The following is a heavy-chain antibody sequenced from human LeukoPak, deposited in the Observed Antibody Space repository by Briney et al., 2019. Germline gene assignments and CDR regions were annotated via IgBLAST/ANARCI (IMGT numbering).Heavy chain of an antibody. CDR2: IYYSGST. CDR1: GGSISSYY. CDR3: ARVLGYYDSRAFDI. J-gene: IGHJ3*02. D-gene: IGHD3-22*01. Sequence: SETLSLTCTVSGGSISSYYWSWIRQPPGKGLEWIGYIYYSGSTNYNPSLKSRVTISVDTSKNQFSLKLSSVTAADTAVYYCARVLGYYDSRAFDIWGQGTMVTVSS. V-gene: IGHV4-59*01.